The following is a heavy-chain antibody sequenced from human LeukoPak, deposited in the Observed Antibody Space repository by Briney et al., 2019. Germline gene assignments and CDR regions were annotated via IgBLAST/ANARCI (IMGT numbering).Heavy chain of an antibody. J-gene: IGHJ4*02. V-gene: IGHV4-4*02. CDR2: ISHSGNT. Sequence: SGTLSLTCAVSGGSISNTNWGSWVRQPPGKGLEWIGEISHSGNTNYNPSLKSRVAISVDNSKNQSSLKMTSVTAADTAVYYCARNFDSWGQGILVTVSS. CDR3: ARNFDS. CDR1: GGSISNTNW.